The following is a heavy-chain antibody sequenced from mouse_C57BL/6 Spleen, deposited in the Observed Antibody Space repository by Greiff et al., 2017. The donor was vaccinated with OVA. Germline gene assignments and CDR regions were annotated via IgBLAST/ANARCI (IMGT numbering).Heavy chain of an antibody. J-gene: IGHJ2*01. CDR2: INPNNGGT. CDR1: GYTFTDYN. V-gene: IGHV1-18*01. Sequence: EVKLVESGPELVKPGASVKIPCKASGYTFTDYNMDWVKQSHGKSLEWIGDINPNNGGTIYNQKFKGKATLTVDKSSSTAYMELRSLTSEDTAVYYCAREDSRLLSFDYWGQGTTLTVSS. D-gene: IGHD2-1*01. CDR3: AREDSRLLSFDY.